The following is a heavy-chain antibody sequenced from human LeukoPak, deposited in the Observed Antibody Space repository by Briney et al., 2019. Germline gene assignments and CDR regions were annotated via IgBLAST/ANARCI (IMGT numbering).Heavy chain of an antibody. Sequence: KSSETLSLTCTVSGGSISSSSYYWGWIRQPPGKGLEWIGSIYYSGSTYYNPSLKSRVTISVDTSKNQFSLKLSSVTAADTAVYYCSESRRSFDWFDPWGQGTLVTVSS. D-gene: IGHD3-9*01. CDR1: GGSISSSSYY. J-gene: IGHJ5*02. CDR3: SESRRSFDWFDP. CDR2: IYYSGST. V-gene: IGHV4-39*07.